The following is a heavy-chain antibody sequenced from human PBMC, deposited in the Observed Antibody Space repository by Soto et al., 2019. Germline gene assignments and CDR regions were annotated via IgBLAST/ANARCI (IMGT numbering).Heavy chain of an antibody. J-gene: IGHJ4*02. Sequence: VQLQESGPGLVKPSQTLSRTCTVSGGSINSGGYYWIWIRQNPGKGLEWIGHIDYSGYTSYNPSLKSRLTVSVDTSKTQFSLRLTSVTPADAALYYCATSYCRSTNCPYYFDYWGQGTLVTVSS. CDR1: GGSINSGGYY. D-gene: IGHD2-2*01. CDR3: ATSYCRSTNCPYYFDY. CDR2: IDYSGYT. V-gene: IGHV4-31*03.